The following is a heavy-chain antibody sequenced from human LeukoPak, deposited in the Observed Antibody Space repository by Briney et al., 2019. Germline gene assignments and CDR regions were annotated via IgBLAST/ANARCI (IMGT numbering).Heavy chain of an antibody. Sequence: PGGSLRLSCAASGFTFSSYWMSWVRQAPGKGLEWVADIKQDGSEKYYVDSVKGRFTISRDNAKNSLYLQMNSLRAEDTAVYYCARVAGAAVFDYWGQGTLVTVSS. V-gene: IGHV3-7*01. CDR3: ARVAGAAVFDY. CDR1: GFTFSSYW. CDR2: IKQDGSEK. D-gene: IGHD1-26*01. J-gene: IGHJ4*02.